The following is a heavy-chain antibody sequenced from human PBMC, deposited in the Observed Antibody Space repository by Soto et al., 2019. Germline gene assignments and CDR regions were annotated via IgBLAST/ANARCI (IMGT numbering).Heavy chain of an antibody. V-gene: IGHV3-21*01. CDR1: GFTFSSYS. D-gene: IGHD1-26*01. CDR2: ISSSSSYI. Sequence: EVQLVESGGGLVKPGGSLRLSCAASGFTFSSYSMNWVRQAPGKGLEWVSSISSSSSYIYYADSVKGRFTISRDNAKNSLYLQMNSLRAEDTAVYYCARVISSRGIVFDYWGQGTLVTVSS. CDR3: ARVISSRGIVFDY. J-gene: IGHJ4*02.